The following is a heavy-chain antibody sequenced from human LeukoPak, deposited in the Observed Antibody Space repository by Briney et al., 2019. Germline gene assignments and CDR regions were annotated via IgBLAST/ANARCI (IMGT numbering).Heavy chain of an antibody. J-gene: IGHJ4*02. CDR3: ARDGPRSGESSYDY. CDR2: IKEDGSET. D-gene: IGHD2-15*01. CDR1: GFTFSTFW. V-gene: IGHV3-7*05. Sequence: GGSLRLSCAVSGFTFSTFWMTWVRQAPGKGLGWLANIKEDGSETYYVDSVKGRFTISRDNAKSSLYLQMNTLRFEDTAVYYCARDGPRSGESSYDYWGQGTLVTVSS.